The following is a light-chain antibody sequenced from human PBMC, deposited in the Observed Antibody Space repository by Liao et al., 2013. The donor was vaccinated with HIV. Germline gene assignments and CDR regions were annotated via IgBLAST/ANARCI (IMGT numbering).Light chain of an antibody. CDR3: QAWDIGTRVV. V-gene: IGLV3-1*01. Sequence: SYELIQSPSVSVSPRQTATITCSGDMLGDKYASWYQQKPGQSPVLVLYQDDKRPSGIPERFAGSNSGNTATLSVSGTQAMDEADYFCQAWDIGTRVVFGGGTTLTVL. CDR2: QDD. J-gene: IGLJ2*01. CDR1: MLGDKY.